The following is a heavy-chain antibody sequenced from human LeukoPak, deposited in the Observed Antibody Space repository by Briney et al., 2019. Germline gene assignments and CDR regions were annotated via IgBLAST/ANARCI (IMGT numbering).Heavy chain of an antibody. CDR1: GFTFSSYG. CDR2: ISYDGSNK. V-gene: IGHV3-30*18. D-gene: IGHD6-19*01. J-gene: IGHJ4*02. Sequence: GRSLRLSCAASGFTFSSYGMHWVRQAPGKGLEWVAVISYDGSNKYYADSVKGRFTISRDNSKNTLYLQMNSLRAEDTAVYYCAKMTIAVAGTSPPDYWGQGTLVTVSS. CDR3: AKMTIAVAGTSPPDY.